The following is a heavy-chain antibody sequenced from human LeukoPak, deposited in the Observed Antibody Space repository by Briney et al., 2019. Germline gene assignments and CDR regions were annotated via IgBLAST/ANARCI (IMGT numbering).Heavy chain of an antibody. CDR2: IYYTGST. D-gene: IGHD5-18*01. Sequence: PSETLSLTCTVSGGSISGGSYYWGWIRQPPGKGLEWIGSIYYTGSTYYNPSLKSRVTISVDTSKNQFSLKVSSVTAADTAVYYCAKHFSGVDTAMDYWGQGTLVTVSS. V-gene: IGHV4-39*01. CDR3: AKHFSGVDTAMDY. J-gene: IGHJ4*02. CDR1: GGSISGGSYY.